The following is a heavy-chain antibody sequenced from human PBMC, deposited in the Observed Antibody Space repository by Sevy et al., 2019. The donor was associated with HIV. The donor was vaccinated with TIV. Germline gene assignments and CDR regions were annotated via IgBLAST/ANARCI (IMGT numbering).Heavy chain of an antibody. J-gene: IGHJ6*02. V-gene: IGHV1-69*13. CDR2: FIPLFDTT. Sequence: ASVKVSCKTSGGTFINFAITWVRQAPGQGLEWMGGFIPLFDTTNYSQKFQGRVTLTADGSTATAYMELSSLRSEDTAVDYCATSYYDSSGYSPLFYYGMDVWGQGTTVTVSS. CDR3: ATSYYDSSGYSPLFYYGMDV. D-gene: IGHD3-22*01. CDR1: GGTFINFA.